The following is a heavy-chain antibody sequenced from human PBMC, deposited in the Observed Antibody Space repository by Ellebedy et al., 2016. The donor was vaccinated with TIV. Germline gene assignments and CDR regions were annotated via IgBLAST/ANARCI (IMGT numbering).Heavy chain of an antibody. D-gene: IGHD5-24*01. J-gene: IGHJ4*02. CDR1: GFTFYHYV. CDR3: ARDVSTDGWGAYFDC. CDR2: ISSGSSYI. Sequence: PGGSLRLSCEASGFTFYHYVMNWVRQAPGKGLEWVASISSGSSYIYYADSVKGLFAISRDNAKNSLYLQMNSLRAEDTAVYFCARDVSTDGWGAYFDCWGQGTLVTVSS. V-gene: IGHV3-21*01.